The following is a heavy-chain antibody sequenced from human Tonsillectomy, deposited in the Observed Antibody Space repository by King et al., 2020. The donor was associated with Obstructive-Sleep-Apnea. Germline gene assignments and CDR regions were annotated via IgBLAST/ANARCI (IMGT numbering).Heavy chain of an antibody. Sequence: VQLQQWGAGLLKPSETLSLTCAVYGGSFSGYYWSWIRQSPGKGLEWIGEINHSGSTNYNPSLKSRVTISVDTSKNQFSLQLSSVTAADTAGYYCARIGSSSSDYWGQGTLVTVSS. CDR3: ARIGSSSSDY. CDR1: GGSFSGYY. CDR2: INHSGST. J-gene: IGHJ4*02. V-gene: IGHV4-34*01. D-gene: IGHD6-13*01.